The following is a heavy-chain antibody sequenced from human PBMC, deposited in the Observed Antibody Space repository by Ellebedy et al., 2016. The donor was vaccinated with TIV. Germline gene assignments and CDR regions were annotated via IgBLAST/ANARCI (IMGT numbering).Heavy chain of an antibody. CDR2: INWNSGII. V-gene: IGHV3-9*01. CDR1: GFIFDDAA. D-gene: IGHD3-10*01. CDR3: AREKYGSGSSGDY. J-gene: IGHJ4*02. Sequence: GGSLRLXXVGSGFIFDDAAMHWVRQAPGKGLEWVSGINWNSGIIGYADSVKGRFTISRDNAKNSLYLQMNSLRAEDTAMYYCAREKYGSGSSGDYWGQGTLVTVSS.